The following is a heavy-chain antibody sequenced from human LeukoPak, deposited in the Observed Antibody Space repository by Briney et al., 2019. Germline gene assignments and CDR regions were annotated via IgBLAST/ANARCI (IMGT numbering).Heavy chain of an antibody. J-gene: IGHJ2*01. CDR1: GVSFSSGASD. Sequence: SQTLCLTCTVSGVSFSSGASDWGWIRQHPKRGLEWVGYINHSGSTYYNPSLGSRVTMSVDTSKNQFSLKLSSVTAADSAVYYCARAARQGFTMIVVPFFYFDLWGRGTLVTVSS. CDR2: INHSGST. CDR3: ARAARQGFTMIVVPFFYFDL. V-gene: IGHV4-31*03. D-gene: IGHD3-22*01.